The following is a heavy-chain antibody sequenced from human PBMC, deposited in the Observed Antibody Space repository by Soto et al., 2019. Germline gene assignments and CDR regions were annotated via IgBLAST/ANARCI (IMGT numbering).Heavy chain of an antibody. CDR1: GTSVSGANW. CDR2: IHSSGNT. J-gene: IGHJ4*02. V-gene: IGHV4-4*02. Sequence: SETLSLTCAVSGTSVSGANWWGWGRQPPGKGLGWIGEIHSSGNTDYNPSLKSRVTISRDMSKNEFSLKLTSVTAADTAVYYCARTGPYSSGNNWGQGTLVTVSS. CDR3: ARTGPYSSGNN. D-gene: IGHD3-22*01.